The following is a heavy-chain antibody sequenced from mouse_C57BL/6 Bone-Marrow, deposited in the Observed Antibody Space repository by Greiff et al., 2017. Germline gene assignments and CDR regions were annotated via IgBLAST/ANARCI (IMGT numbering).Heavy chain of an antibody. CDR2: IFPGDGDT. J-gene: IGHJ3*01. CDR3: ARGAY. Sequence: VQLQQSGAELVKPGALVKISCKASGYAFSSYWMNWVKQRPGKGLEWLGQIFPGDGDTNYTGKFTGKATLTADKSSSTAYMQLRSLTSEDSAVYFCARGAYWGQGTLVTVSA. CDR1: GYAFSSYW. V-gene: IGHV1-80*01.